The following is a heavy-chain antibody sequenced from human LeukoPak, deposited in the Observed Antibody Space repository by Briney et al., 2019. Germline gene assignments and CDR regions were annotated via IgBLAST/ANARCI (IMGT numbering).Heavy chain of an antibody. V-gene: IGHV3-23*01. CDR1: GFTFSSYA. CDR3: AKDQYYYDSSGAAFDI. D-gene: IGHD3-22*01. J-gene: IGHJ3*02. CDR2: ISGSGGST. Sequence: GGSLRLSCAASGFTFSSYAMSWVRQAPGKGLEWVSAISGSGGSTYYADPVKGRFTISRDNSKNTLYLQMNSLRAEDTAVYYCAKDQYYYDSSGAAFDIWGQGTMVTVSS.